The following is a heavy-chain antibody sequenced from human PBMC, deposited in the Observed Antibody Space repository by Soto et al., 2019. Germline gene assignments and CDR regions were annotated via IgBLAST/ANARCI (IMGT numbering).Heavy chain of an antibody. J-gene: IGHJ4*02. CDR2: IYPTGSA. CDR1: GDSITSGGYS. Sequence: QVQLQESGSGLVKPSETLSLTCSVSGDSITSGGYSWSWIRQPPRRGLEWIGYIYPTGSASYSPSLKGRVTLSVDKSTNQFSLSLNSVTAADTAIYYCARAHYGPSGSYFDSWGQGSLFTVSS. D-gene: IGHD3-10*01. V-gene: IGHV4-30-2*01. CDR3: ARAHYGPSGSYFDS.